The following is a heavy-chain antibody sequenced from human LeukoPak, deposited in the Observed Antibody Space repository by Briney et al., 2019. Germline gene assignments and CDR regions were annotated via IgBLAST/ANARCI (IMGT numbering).Heavy chain of an antibody. CDR1: GGSISSYY. CDR2: IYYSGST. V-gene: IGHV4-59*08. J-gene: IGHJ4*02. CDR3: ARHLRYFDWLDY. Sequence: SETLSLTCTVSGGSISSYYWSWIRQPPGKGLEWIGYIYYSGSTNYNPSLESRVTISVDTSKNQFSLKLSSVTAADTAVYYCARHLRYFDWLDYWGQGALVTVSS. D-gene: IGHD3-9*01.